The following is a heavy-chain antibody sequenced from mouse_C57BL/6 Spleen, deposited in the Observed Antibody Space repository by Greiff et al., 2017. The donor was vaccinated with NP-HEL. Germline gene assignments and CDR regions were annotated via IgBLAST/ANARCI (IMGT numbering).Heavy chain of an antibody. D-gene: IGHD1-1*01. CDR2: IYPGDGDT. CDR1: GYAFSSSW. J-gene: IGHJ1*03. Sequence: QVQLKESGPELVKPGASVKISCKASGYAFSSSWMNWVKQRPGKGLEWIGRIYPGDGDTNYNGKFKGKATLTADKSSSTAYMQLSSLTSEDSAVYFCARSFITTVAGYFDVWGTGTTVTVSS. CDR3: ARSFITTVAGYFDV. V-gene: IGHV1-82*01.